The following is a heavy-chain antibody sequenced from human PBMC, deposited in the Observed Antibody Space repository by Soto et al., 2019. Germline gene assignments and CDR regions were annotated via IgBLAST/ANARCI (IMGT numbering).Heavy chain of an antibody. CDR3: AKDTSGAEVGSMAV. D-gene: IGHD5-12*01. V-gene: IGHV3-9*01. CDR2: ISWNSGAI. CDR1: GFIFDDYA. J-gene: IGHJ6*03. Sequence: EVKLVESGGGLVQPGRSLRLSCATSGFIFDDYAMHWVRQAPGKGLEWVSGISWNSGAINYADSVKGRFTTSRDNGKNSLYLQLSSLSSADTATYYCAKDTSGAEVGSMAVWGKGNRVIVSS.